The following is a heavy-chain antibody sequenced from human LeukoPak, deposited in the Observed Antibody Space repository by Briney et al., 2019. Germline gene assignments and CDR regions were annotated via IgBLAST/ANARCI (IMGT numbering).Heavy chain of an antibody. J-gene: IGHJ4*02. V-gene: IGHV3-33*01. D-gene: IGHD6-13*01. CDR3: ARANGMAAAGSYYFDY. Sequence: TGGSLRLSCAASGFTFSSYGMHWVRQAPGKGLEWVAVIWYDGSNKYNADSVKGRFTISRDNSKNTLYLQMNSLRAEDTAVYYCARANGMAAAGSYYFDYWGQGTLVTVSS. CDR1: GFTFSSYG. CDR2: IWYDGSNK.